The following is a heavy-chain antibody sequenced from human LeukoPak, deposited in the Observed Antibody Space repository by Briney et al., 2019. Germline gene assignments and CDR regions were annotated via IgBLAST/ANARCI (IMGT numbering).Heavy chain of an antibody. Sequence: GGSLRLSCAASGFTFSSYAMSWVRQAPGKGLEWVSGISGSGDNTYYADSVKGRFTVSRDNSKNTLYVQVNSLGTEDTAAYYCAKGSYYDSSGSFYFDYWGQGTLVTVSS. J-gene: IGHJ4*02. CDR2: ISGSGDNT. D-gene: IGHD3-22*01. V-gene: IGHV3-23*01. CDR1: GFTFSSYA. CDR3: AKGSYYDSSGSFYFDY.